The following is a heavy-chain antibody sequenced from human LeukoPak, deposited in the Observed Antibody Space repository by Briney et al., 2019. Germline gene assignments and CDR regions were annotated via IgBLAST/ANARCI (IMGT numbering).Heavy chain of an antibody. Sequence: SETLSLTCTVSGGSISGYYWSWIRQPPGRGLEWIGYIYYSGSTNYNPSLKSRVTISVDTSKNQSSLKLRSVTDADTAVYYCARGGCSSTSCLFDYWGQGTLVTVSS. CDR3: ARGGCSSTSCLFDY. CDR1: GGSISGYY. V-gene: IGHV4-59*01. J-gene: IGHJ4*02. D-gene: IGHD2-2*01. CDR2: IYYSGST.